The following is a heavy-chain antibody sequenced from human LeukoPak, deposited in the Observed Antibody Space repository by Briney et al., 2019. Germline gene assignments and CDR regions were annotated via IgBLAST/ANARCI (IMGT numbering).Heavy chain of an antibody. J-gene: IGHJ4*02. CDR2: IYYSGST. CDR3: ARLETYDSTLDY. D-gene: IGHD3-22*01. CDR1: GDSITTSSYY. Sequence: ETLSLTCTVSGDSITTSSYYWGWIRQPPGKGLEWIGNIYYSGSTYYNPFLKSRVTISVDTSKNQFSLWLSSVTAADTAVYYCARLETYDSTLDYWGQGTLVTVSS. V-gene: IGHV4-39*01.